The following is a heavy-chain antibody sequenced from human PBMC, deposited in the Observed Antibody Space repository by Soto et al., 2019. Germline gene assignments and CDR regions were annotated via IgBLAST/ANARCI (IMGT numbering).Heavy chain of an antibody. V-gene: IGHV3-11*01. CDR1: GYTFSDYY. CDR3: ASHYDMWSGYLSPVDY. D-gene: IGHD3-3*01. J-gene: IGHJ4*02. Sequence: QVPLVESGGDLVQPGGSLRLSCAASGYTFSDYYMSWIRQAPGKGLEWISYIDTSGTKIYYADSVKGRFTITRDNAKNSLYLEMNSLRDEDTAVYYCASHYDMWSGYLSPVDYWGQGTLVTVSS. CDR2: IDTSGTKI.